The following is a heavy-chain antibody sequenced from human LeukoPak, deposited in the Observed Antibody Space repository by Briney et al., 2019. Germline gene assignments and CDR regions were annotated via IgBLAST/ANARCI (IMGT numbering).Heavy chain of an antibody. CDR3: ATIVAAAARGFFDY. V-gene: IGHV4-39*01. D-gene: IGHD6-13*01. CDR2: IYYSGST. Sequence: SETLSLTCTVSGGSISSSSYYWGWIRQPPGQGLEYIGSIYYSGSTYYNPSLKSRVTMAVDTSKNQFSLKLSSVTAADTAVYYCATIVAAAARGFFDYWVQGTLVTISS. CDR1: GGSISSSSYY. J-gene: IGHJ4*02.